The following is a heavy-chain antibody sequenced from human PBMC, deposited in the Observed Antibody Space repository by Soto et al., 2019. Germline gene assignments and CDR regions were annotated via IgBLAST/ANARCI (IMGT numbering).Heavy chain of an antibody. Sequence: ASVKVSCKASGYTFTGYYMHWVRQAPGQGPEWMGWINPNSGGTNYAQKFQGRVTMTRDTSISTAYMELSRLRSDDTAVYYCARDRGDDILTGYSLYGMDVWGQGTAVTSP. D-gene: IGHD3-9*01. CDR3: ARDRGDDILTGYSLYGMDV. CDR2: INPNSGGT. CDR1: GYTFTGYY. V-gene: IGHV1-2*02. J-gene: IGHJ6*02.